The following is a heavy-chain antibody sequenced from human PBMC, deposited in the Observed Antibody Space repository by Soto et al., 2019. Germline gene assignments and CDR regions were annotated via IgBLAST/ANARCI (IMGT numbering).Heavy chain of an antibody. D-gene: IGHD3-10*01. CDR1: GASVSTYS. Sequence: SETLSLTCSVTGASVSTYSWSWIRQSPGKGLEWIGYIHYSGGTSYTPSLRSRVTISVDTSKNQLSLNLTSLTAADTAVYYCARGGTYGSAVFNWFDPWGQGTLVTVSS. V-gene: IGHV4-59*02. J-gene: IGHJ5*02. CDR2: IHYSGGT. CDR3: ARGGTYGSAVFNWFDP.